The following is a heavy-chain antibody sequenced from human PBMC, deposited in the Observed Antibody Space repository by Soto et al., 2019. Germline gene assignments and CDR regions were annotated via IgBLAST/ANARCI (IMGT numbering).Heavy chain of an antibody. J-gene: IGHJ3*02. Sequence: QVQLQESRLGLVKPSQTLSLTCTVSGGSISSGGYYWSWIRQHPGKGLEWIGYIYYSGSTYYNPSLKSRVTISVDTSKNQFSLKLSSVTAADTAVYYCARDTDGGAFDIWGQGTMVTVSS. CDR1: GGSISSGGYY. D-gene: IGHD4-17*01. CDR2: IYYSGST. CDR3: ARDTDGGAFDI. V-gene: IGHV4-31*03.